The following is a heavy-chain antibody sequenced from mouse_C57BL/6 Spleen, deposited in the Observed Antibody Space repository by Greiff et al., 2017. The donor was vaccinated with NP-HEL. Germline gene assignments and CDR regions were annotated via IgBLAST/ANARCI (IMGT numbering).Heavy chain of an antibody. D-gene: IGHD2-4*01. J-gene: IGHJ2*01. V-gene: IGHV1-82*01. CDR2: IYPGDGDT. Sequence: VQLQQSGPELVKPGASVKISCKASGYAFSSSWMNWVKQRPGKGLEWIGRIYPGDGDTNYNGKFKGKATLTADKSSSTAYMQLSSLTSEDSAVYFCATNYDYDGTPDYWGQGTTLTVSS. CDR1: GYAFSSSW. CDR3: ATNYDYDGTPDY.